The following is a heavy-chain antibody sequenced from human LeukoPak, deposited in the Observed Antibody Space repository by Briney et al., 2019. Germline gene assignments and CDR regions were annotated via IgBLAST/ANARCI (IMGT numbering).Heavy chain of an antibody. CDR2: ISAYNGNT. Sequence: GASVKVSCKASGYTFTSYGISWVRQAPGQGLEWMGWISAYNGNTNYAQNVQGRVTMTTDTSTSTAYMELRSLRSDDTAVYSCARTDYGDYSYYFDYWGQGTLVTVSS. V-gene: IGHV1-18*01. D-gene: IGHD4-17*01. J-gene: IGHJ4*02. CDR1: GYTFTSYG. CDR3: ARTDYGDYSYYFDY.